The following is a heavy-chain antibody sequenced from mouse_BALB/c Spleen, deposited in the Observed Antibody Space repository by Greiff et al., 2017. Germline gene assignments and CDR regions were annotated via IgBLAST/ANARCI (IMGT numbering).Heavy chain of an antibody. D-gene: IGHD1-1*01. CDR2: INPGSGGT. CDR3: ARFPYYYGSSYAMDY. CDR1: GYAFTNYL. Sequence: QVQLQQSGAELVRPGTSVKVSCKASGYAFTNYLIEWVKQRPGQGLEWIGLINPGSGGTNYNEKFKGKATLTADKTSSTAYMQLSSLTSDDSAVYFCARFPYYYGSSYAMDYWGQGTSVTVSS. J-gene: IGHJ4*01. V-gene: IGHV1-54*01.